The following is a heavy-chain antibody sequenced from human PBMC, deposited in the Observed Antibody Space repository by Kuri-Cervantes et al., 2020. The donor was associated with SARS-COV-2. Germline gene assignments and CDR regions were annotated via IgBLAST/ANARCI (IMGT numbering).Heavy chain of an antibody. CDR1: GFTFSSYS. V-gene: IGHV3-48*01. CDR2: ISSSSSTI. D-gene: IGHD6-13*01. CDR3: ARDQGKQQRGWA. Sequence: GESLKISCAASGFTFSSYSMNWVRQAPGKGLEWVSHISSSSSTIYYADSVKGRFTISRDNAKNSLYLQMNSLRAEDTAVYYCARDQGKQQRGWAWGQGTLVTVSS. J-gene: IGHJ5*02.